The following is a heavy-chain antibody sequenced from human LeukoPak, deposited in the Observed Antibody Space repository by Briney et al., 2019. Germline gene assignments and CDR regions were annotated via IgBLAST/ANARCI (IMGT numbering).Heavy chain of an antibody. CDR2: INPNSGGT. D-gene: IGHD3-9*01. V-gene: IGHV1-2*02. Sequence: GASVKVSCKASGYTFTGYYMHWVRQAPGQGLEWMGWINPNSGGTNYAQKFQGRVTMTRDTSISTAYMELSRLRSDDTAVYYCARGELRYFDWLLTDYWGQGTLVTVSS. CDR3: ARGELRYFDWLLTDY. CDR1: GYTFTGYY. J-gene: IGHJ4*02.